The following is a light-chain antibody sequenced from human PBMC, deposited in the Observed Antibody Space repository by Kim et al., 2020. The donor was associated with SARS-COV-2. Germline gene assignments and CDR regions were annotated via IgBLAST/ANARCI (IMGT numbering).Light chain of an antibody. V-gene: IGLV2-11*03. J-gene: IGLJ2*01. CDR2: DVR. CDR1: SSDVGGYNS. CDR3: YSYAGTYTFGV. Sequence: QSVTISCTGTSSDVGGYNSVSWYQQHPGKAPKLMIYDVRYRPSGVPDRFSGSKSGNTASLTISGLQAEDEADYYCYSYAGTYTFGVFGGGTKLTVL.